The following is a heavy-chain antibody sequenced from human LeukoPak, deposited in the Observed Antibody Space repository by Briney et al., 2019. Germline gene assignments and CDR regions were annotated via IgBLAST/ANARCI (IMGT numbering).Heavy chain of an antibody. CDR1: GFTFSSYA. Sequence: RPGGSLRLSCAASGFTFSSYAMHWVRQAPGKGLEWVAVISYDGSNKYYADSVKGRFTISRDNSKNTLYLQMNSLRAEDTAVYYCARDVMVRGVTHYYYYGMDVWGQGTTVTVSS. CDR3: ARDVMVRGVTHYYYYGMDV. V-gene: IGHV3-30*04. D-gene: IGHD3-10*01. CDR2: ISYDGSNK. J-gene: IGHJ6*02.